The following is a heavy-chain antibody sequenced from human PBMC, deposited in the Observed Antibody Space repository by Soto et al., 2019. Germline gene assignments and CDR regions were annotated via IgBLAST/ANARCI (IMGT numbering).Heavy chain of an antibody. V-gene: IGHV1-69*06. CDR1: GGTFSSYA. CDR2: IIPIFGTA. Sequence: QVQLVQSGAEVKKPGSSVKVSCKASGGTFSSYAISWVRQAPGQGLEWMGGIIPIFGTANYAQKFQGRVTITADKSTSTAYMELSSLRAEDTAVYYCASTTGYSYGYSGPFDYWGQGTLVTVSS. CDR3: ASTTGYSYGYSGPFDY. J-gene: IGHJ4*02. D-gene: IGHD5-18*01.